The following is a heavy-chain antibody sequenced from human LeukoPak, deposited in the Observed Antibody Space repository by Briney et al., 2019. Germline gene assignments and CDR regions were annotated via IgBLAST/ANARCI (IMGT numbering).Heavy chain of an antibody. CDR2: INAGNGNT. J-gene: IGHJ5*02. CDR3: ARSLGGGNLVAWFDP. Sequence: ASVKVSCKASGYTFTTYAMHWVRRAPGQRLEWMGWINAGNGNTKYSQKFQGRVTITRDTSASTAYMELSSLRSEDTAVYYCARSLGGGNLVAWFDPWGQGTLVTVSS. V-gene: IGHV1-3*01. CDR1: GYTFTTYA. D-gene: IGHD4-23*01.